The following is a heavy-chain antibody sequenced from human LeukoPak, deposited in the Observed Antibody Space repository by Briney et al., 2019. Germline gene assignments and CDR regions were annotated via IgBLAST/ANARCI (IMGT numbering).Heavy chain of an antibody. D-gene: IGHD3/OR15-3a*01. CDR2: IYSGGAT. CDR1: GITVSTNY. V-gene: IGHV3-53*05. J-gene: IGHJ4*02. CDR3: ARGLGGTGARYFDY. Sequence: PGGSLRLSCAASGITVSTNYMSWVRQAPGKGLEWVSIIYSGGATFYADSVKGRFTISRENSKNTLWLQMNSLRSEDTAVYYCARGLGGTGARYFDYWGQGTLVTVSS.